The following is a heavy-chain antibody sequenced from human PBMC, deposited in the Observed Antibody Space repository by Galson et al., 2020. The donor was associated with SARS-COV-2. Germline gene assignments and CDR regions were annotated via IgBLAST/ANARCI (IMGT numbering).Heavy chain of an antibody. V-gene: IGHV5-10-1*01. J-gene: IGHJ3*02. D-gene: IGHD3-3*01. CDR2: IDPSYSYS. CDR1: GYSFTSYW. Sequence: HGESLKISCKGSGYSFTSYWLGWVRQMPGQGLEWMGRIDPSYSYSNYSPSFQGHVNISPDQSLSTAYLQWSSLKASDTAMYYCSRRGRYYDCWSCLRDDAFDIWGQGTRVTVSS. CDR3: SRRGRYYDCWSCLRDDAFDI.